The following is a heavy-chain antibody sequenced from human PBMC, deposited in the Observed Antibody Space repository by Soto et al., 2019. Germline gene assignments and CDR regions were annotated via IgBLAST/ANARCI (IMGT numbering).Heavy chain of an antibody. J-gene: IGHJ6*02. Sequence: GVSLRLSCAASGFTFSSFALNWVRQAPGKGLEWVSIISGSADSTFYADSVKGRFTISRDNSKNMLYLQINSLRAEDTAVYYCAKTRGAMIYAISVYGMDVWGQGTTVTVSS. CDR1: GFTFSSFA. CDR3: AKTRGAMIYAISVYGMDV. V-gene: IGHV3-23*01. CDR2: ISGSADST. D-gene: IGHD2-8*01.